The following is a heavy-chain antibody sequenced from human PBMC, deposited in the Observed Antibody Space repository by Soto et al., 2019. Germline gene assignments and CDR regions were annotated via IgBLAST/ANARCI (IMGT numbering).Heavy chain of an antibody. Sequence: QVQLVQSGAEVKKPGASVKVSCRASGYTFTSYVISWVRQAPAQGLEWMGWISAYNGNTNFAQKLQGRVTMTTDTSTSTAYMELRSLRSGDTAGYYGGRVEATVAGRCGMDVGGQGTTVAVSS. V-gene: IGHV1-18*01. J-gene: IGHJ6*02. CDR2: ISAYNGNT. CDR3: GRVEATVAGRCGMDV. CDR1: GYTFTSYV. D-gene: IGHD6-19*01.